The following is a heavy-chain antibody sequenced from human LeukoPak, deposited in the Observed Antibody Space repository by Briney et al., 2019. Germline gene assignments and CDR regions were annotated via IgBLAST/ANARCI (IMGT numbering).Heavy chain of an antibody. CDR1: GYTFTSYD. J-gene: IGHJ4*02. V-gene: IGHV1-69*04. D-gene: IGHD6-6*01. CDR2: IIPILGIA. CDR3: ARVQDAIAAREFDY. Sequence: GASVKVSCKASGYTFTSYDINWVRQAPGQGLEWMGRIIPILGIANYAQKFQGRVTITADKSTSTAYMELSSLRSEDTAVYYCARVQDAIAAREFDYWGQGTLVTVSS.